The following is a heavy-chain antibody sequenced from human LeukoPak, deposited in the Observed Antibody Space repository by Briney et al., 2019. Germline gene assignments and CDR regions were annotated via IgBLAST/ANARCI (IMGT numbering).Heavy chain of an antibody. J-gene: IGHJ4*02. Sequence: PGRSLRLSCAASGFTFSSYAMHWVRQAPGKGLEWVAVISYDGSNKYYADSVKGRFTISRDNSKNTLYLQMNSLRAEDTAVYYCASVPTRITISPMGYWGQGTLVTVSS. V-gene: IGHV3-30*04. CDR2: ISYDGSNK. CDR1: GFTFSSYA. CDR3: ASVPTRITISPMGY. D-gene: IGHD3-10*01.